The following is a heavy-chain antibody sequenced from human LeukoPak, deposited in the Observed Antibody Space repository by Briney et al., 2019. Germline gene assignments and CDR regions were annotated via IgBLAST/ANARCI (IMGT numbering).Heavy chain of an antibody. J-gene: IGHJ4*02. CDR1: GASISRTSYY. D-gene: IGHD1-26*01. CDR3: ATYSGSYFVDH. CDR2: VYYSGST. Sequence: SETLSLTCTVSGASISRTSYYWGWIRQTPGKGLEWIGTVYYSGSTYYNTSLKSRLTISVDTSKNQISLQLTSVTAADTAVYYCATYSGSYFVDHWGQGTLVTVSS. V-gene: IGHV4-39*01.